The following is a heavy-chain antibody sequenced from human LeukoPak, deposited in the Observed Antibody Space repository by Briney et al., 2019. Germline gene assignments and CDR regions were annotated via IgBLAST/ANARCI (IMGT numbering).Heavy chain of an antibody. J-gene: IGHJ4*02. CDR2: INTDGNIT. Sequence: GGSLRLSCAASGFTFSNYWMHWVRQAPGKGPVWVSRINTDGNITTYADSVKGRFTISRDNAENSLYLQMNSLRAEDTALYYCARKRPNYFDYWGQGTLVTVSS. V-gene: IGHV3-74*01. CDR3: ARKRPNYFDY. CDR1: GFTFSNYW.